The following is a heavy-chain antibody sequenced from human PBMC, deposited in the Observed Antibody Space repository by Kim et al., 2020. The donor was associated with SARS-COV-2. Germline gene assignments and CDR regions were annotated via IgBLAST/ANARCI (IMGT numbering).Heavy chain of an antibody. CDR3: ARGYSYGPSVDY. Sequence: NYSPSVQGHVTISADKSISTAYLQWSSLKASDTAMYYCARGYSYGPSVDYWGQGTLVTVSS. D-gene: IGHD5-18*01. J-gene: IGHJ4*02. V-gene: IGHV5-10-1*01.